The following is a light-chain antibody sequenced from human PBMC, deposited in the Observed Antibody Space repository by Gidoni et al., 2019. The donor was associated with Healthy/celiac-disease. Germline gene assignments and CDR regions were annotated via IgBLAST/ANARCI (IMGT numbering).Light chain of an antibody. CDR1: QSVSSN. J-gene: IGKJ5*01. CDR2: GAS. CDR3: QQYNNWTPIT. Sequence: EIVMTQSPATLSVSPGERATLSCRASQSVSSNLAWYKQKPGQAPRLLIYGASTRATGIPARFSGSGSGTEFTLNISSLQSEDFAVYYCQQYNNWTPITFGQGTRLEIK. V-gene: IGKV3-15*01.